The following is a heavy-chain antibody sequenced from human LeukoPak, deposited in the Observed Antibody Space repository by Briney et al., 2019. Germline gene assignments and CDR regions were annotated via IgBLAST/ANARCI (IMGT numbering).Heavy chain of an antibody. J-gene: IGHJ4*02. CDR1: GFTFSTSA. V-gene: IGHV3-48*03. Sequence: PGGSLRLSCAASGFTFSTSAMNWVRQAPGKGLEWVSYISSSGSTIYYADSVKGRFTISRDNAKNSLYLQMNSLRAEDTAVYYCARSPRHYYDSSGYSDYWGQGTLVTVSS. D-gene: IGHD3-22*01. CDR3: ARSPRHYYDSSGYSDY. CDR2: ISSSGSTI.